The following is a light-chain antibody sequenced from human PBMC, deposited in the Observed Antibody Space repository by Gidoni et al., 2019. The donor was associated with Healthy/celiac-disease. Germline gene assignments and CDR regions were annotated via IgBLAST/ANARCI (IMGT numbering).Light chain of an antibody. Sequence: DIEMTESPSSLSASVGDRVTITCRASQSIRSYLNWYQQKPGKAPKLLIYAASSLQSGVPSRFIGRGSGTDFPLTISSLQPEDFATYYCQQSYSTPRTFGQGTKVEIK. CDR3: QQSYSTPRT. CDR2: AAS. V-gene: IGKV1-39*01. CDR1: QSIRSY. J-gene: IGKJ1*01.